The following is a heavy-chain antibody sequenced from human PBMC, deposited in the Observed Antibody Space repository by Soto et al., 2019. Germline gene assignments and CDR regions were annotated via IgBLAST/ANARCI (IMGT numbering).Heavy chain of an antibody. V-gene: IGHV1-69*13. CDR3: ASKPTSYGTTYGMDV. CDR2: IIPIFGTA. J-gene: IGHJ6*02. Sequence: SVKVSCKASGGTFSSYAISWVRQAPGQGLEWMGGIIPIFGTANYAQKFQGRVTITADESTSTAYMELSSLRSEDTAVYYCASKPTSYGTTYGMDVWGQGTTVTVYS. CDR1: GGTFSSYA. D-gene: IGHD5-18*01.